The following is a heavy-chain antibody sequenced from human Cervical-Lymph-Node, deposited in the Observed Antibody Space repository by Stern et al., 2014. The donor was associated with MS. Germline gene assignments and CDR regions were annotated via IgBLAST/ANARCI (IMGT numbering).Heavy chain of an antibody. J-gene: IGHJ6*02. V-gene: IGHV1-3*01. CDR1: GYTFTSYA. Sequence: QVQLVQSGAEVKKPGASVKVSCKVSGYTFTSYAMNWVRQAPGQRLEWMGWINAGTGNTKYSQKFQGRVTITRDTSASTAYMELSSLRSEDTAVYYCARRSFGQWLVGSDYYYGMDVWGQGTTVTVSS. CDR2: INAGTGNT. CDR3: ARRSFGQWLVGSDYYYGMDV. D-gene: IGHD6-19*01.